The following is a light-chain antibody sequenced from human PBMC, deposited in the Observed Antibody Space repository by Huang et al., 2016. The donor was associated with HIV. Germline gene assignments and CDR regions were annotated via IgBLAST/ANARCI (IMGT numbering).Light chain of an antibody. V-gene: IGKV3-11*01. CDR1: QSVSSY. Sequence: EIVLTQSPATLSLSPGERATLSCRASQSVSSYLAWYQQKPGQAPRLLIYDASNRATCSPARFSGSGSGTDFTLTISSLEPEDFAVYYCQQRSNWPGITFGPGTKVDIK. CDR3: QQRSNWPGIT. CDR2: DAS. J-gene: IGKJ3*01.